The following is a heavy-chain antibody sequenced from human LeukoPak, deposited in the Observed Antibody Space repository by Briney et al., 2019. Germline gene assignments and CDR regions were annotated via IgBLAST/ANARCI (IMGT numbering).Heavy chain of an antibody. CDR2: ISANSGKT. J-gene: IGHJ5*02. D-gene: IGHD3-22*01. CDR1: GYTFSSHG. V-gene: IGHV1-18*01. Sequence: GASVKVSCKTSGYTFSSHGITWVRQAPGQGLEGMGWISANSGKTYYAQKFQGRVTMTTDTSTSTAYMELRSLRSDDTAVYYCARPNNYYDDNGYYNYFDPWGQGTLVTVSS. CDR3: ARPNNYYDDNGYYNYFDP.